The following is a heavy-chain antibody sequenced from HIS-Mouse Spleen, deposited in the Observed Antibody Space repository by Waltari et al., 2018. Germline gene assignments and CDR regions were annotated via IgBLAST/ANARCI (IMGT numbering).Heavy chain of an antibody. CDR1: GGAISSSSYY. D-gene: IGHD6-13*01. CDR2: IYYSGST. J-gene: IGHJ2*01. Sequence: QLQLQESGPGLVKPSATLSLTCPVPGGAISSSSYYWGRIRQPPGKGLGWIGSIYYSGSTYYNPSLKSRVTISVDTSKNQFSLKLSSVTAADTAVYYCAREIPYSSSWYDWYFDLWGRGTLVTVSS. CDR3: AREIPYSSSWYDWYFDL. V-gene: IGHV4-39*07.